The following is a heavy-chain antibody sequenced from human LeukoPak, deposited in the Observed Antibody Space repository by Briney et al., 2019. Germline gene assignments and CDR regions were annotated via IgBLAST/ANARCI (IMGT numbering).Heavy chain of an antibody. CDR3: TSWYSSGWYPKENDY. V-gene: IGHV3-15*01. CDR1: GFTFSNAW. J-gene: IGHJ4*02. Sequence: GGSLRLSCAASGFTFSNAWMSWVGQAPGKGLEWVGRIKSKTDGGTTDYAAPVKGRFTISRDDSKNTLYLQMNSLKTEDTAVYYCTSWYSSGWYPKENDYWGQGTLVTVSS. CDR2: IKSKTDGGTT. D-gene: IGHD6-19*01.